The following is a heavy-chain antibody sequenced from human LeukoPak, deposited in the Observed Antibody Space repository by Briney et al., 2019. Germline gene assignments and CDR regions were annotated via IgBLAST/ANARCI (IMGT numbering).Heavy chain of an antibody. CDR3: ARVLGGASRSSSWFDP. CDR1: GGTFSSYA. V-gene: IGHV1-69*05. Sequence: SVKVSCKASGGTFSSYAISWVRQAPGQGLEWMEGIIPIFGTANYAQKFQGRVTITTDESTSTAYMELSSLRSEDTAVYYCARVLGGASRSSSWFDPWGQGTLVTVSS. CDR2: IIPIFGTA. D-gene: IGHD1-26*01. J-gene: IGHJ5*02.